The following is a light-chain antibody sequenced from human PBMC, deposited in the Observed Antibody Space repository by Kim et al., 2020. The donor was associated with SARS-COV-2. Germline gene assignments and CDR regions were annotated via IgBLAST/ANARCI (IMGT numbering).Light chain of an antibody. CDR2: GAS. CDR1: QSISRN. J-gene: IGKJ2*01. Sequence: EIVMTQSPATLSVFPGDRATLSCRASQSISRNLAWYQRKPGQSPRLLIYGASTRATGIPARFTGSGSGTEFTLTITSLQSEDFAVYYCQQYKNWHPLMYTCGQGTKREIK. V-gene: IGKV3-15*01. CDR3: QQYKNWHPLMYT.